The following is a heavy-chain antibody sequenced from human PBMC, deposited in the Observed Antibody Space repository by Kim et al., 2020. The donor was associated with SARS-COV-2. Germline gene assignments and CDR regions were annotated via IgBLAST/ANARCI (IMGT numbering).Heavy chain of an antibody. CDR3: ARTFPATAPFDY. Sequence: TRYRPSFPGQVTISTDKSISSAYLQWSSLKASDTAMYYCARTFPATAPFDYWGQGTLVTVSS. V-gene: IGHV5-51*01. J-gene: IGHJ4*02. CDR2: T.